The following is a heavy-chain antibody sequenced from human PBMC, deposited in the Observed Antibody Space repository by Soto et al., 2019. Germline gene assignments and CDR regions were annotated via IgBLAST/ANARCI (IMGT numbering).Heavy chain of an antibody. D-gene: IGHD3-10*01. J-gene: IGHJ6*02. V-gene: IGHV2-5*02. CDR2: IYWDNDK. CDR1: GFSLTTRGVG. CDR3: AHTTGVLRGVAYYLTGMDV. Sequence: QITLKESGPTLVRPTQTLTLTCSFSGFSLTTRGVGVSWIRQPPGKALEWLALIYWDNDKRYSPSLKDRLPITKDTTTNQVVLTMTIVDPVDTAPYSCAHTTGVLRGVAYYLTGMDVWGPGATVTFSS.